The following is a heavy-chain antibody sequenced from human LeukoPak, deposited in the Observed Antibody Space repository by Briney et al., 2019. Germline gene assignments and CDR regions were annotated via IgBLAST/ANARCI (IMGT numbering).Heavy chain of an antibody. V-gene: IGHV4-61*02. D-gene: IGHD2-15*01. Sequence: PSETLSLTCTVSGGSIGSGSYYWRWIRQPAGKGLEWIGRIYTSGSTNYNPSLKSRVTISVDTPKNQFSLKLSSVTAADTAVYYCARGVVMDVWGKGTTVTVSS. CDR3: ARGVVMDV. CDR1: GGSIGSGSYY. J-gene: IGHJ6*03. CDR2: IYTSGST.